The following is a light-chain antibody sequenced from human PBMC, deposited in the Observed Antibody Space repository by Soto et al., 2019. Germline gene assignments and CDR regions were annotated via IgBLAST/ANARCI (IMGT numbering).Light chain of an antibody. CDR3: QQNNNCPFT. J-gene: IGKJ5*01. V-gene: IGKV3-15*01. Sequence: EILMTQSPSTLSVSGGERVTLTCRAGQGVTTYFAWYQQKSGESPKLLIYDVSSRATGVPSRFSGTGSETDFTLTISSLQPEDFAIYFCQQNNNCPFTFGQGTRLEIK. CDR2: DVS. CDR1: QGVTTY.